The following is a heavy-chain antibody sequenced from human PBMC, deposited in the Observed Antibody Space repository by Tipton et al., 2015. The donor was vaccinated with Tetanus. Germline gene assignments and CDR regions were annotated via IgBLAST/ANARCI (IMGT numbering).Heavy chain of an antibody. D-gene: IGHD2-8*01. V-gene: IGHV5-51*01. J-gene: IGHJ4*02. CDR1: GYIFNNYW. CDR3: ARAHCTDGVCNFDF. Sequence: VQLVQSGGEVKKPGESLKISCKGSGYIFNNYWIGWVRQKPGKGLEWMGIIYPGDSDTRYCPYLQGQVTISVDKSINPAYLQWSSLKASDSSMFYCARAHCTDGVCNFDFWGQGALVTVAS. CDR2: IYPGDSDT.